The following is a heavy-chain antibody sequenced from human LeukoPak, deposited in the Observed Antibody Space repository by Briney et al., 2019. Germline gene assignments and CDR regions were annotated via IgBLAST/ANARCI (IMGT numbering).Heavy chain of an antibody. CDR1: GFTFSEYS. CDR2: ISSRSSAI. CDR3: ARDRVGYDILTGYSDYYGMDV. D-gene: IGHD3-9*01. V-gene: IGHV3-48*01. Sequence: GGSLRLSCVASGFTFSEYSINWVRQAPGKGLEWISFISSRSSAIYYADSVKGRFTISRDHSKNTLYLQMNSLRAEDTAVYYCARDRVGYDILTGYSDYYGMDVSGQGTTVTVSS. J-gene: IGHJ6*02.